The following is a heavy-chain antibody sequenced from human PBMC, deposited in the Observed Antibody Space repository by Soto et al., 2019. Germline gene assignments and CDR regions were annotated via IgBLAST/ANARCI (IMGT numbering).Heavy chain of an antibody. CDR2: INAGNGNT. J-gene: IGHJ4*02. Sequence: ASVKVSCKASGYTFTSYAMHWVRQAPGQRLEWLGWINAGNGNTKYSQKFQGRVTIARDTSASTAYMELSSLRSEDTAVYYCAKDKLAVAVAAPFDYWGQGTLVTVSS. CDR1: GYTFTSYA. CDR3: AKDKLAVAVAAPFDY. V-gene: IGHV1-3*01. D-gene: IGHD6-19*01.